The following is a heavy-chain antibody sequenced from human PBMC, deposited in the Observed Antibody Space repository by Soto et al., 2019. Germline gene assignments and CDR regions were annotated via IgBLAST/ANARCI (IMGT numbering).Heavy chain of an antibody. V-gene: IGHV5-10-1*01. CDR1: GYSFTSYW. CDR3: ARTAAAYYYYYGMDV. CDR2: IDPSDSYT. Sequence: XESLKISCKGSGYSFTSYWISWVRQMPGKGLEWMGRIDPSDSYTNYSPSFQGHVTISADKSISTAYLQWSSLKASDTAMYYCARTAAAYYYYYGMDVWGQGTTVTVSS. D-gene: IGHD6-13*01. J-gene: IGHJ6*02.